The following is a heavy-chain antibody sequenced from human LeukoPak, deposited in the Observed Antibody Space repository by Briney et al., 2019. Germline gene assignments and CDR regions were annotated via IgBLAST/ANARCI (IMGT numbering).Heavy chain of an antibody. Sequence: GGSLRLSCAASGFTVSSNYMSWVRQAPGKGLEWVSVIYSGGSTYYADSVKGRFTISRDNSKNTLYLQMNSLRAEDTAVYYCARDPITIFGVVSRSYYYYGVDVWGQGTTVTVSS. D-gene: IGHD3-3*01. CDR2: IYSGGST. CDR3: ARDPITIFGVVSRSYYYYGVDV. V-gene: IGHV3-66*01. CDR1: GFTVSSNY. J-gene: IGHJ6*02.